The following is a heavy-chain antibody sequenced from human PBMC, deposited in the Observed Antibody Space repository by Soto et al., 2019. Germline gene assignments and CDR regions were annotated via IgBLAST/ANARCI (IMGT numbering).Heavy chain of an antibody. D-gene: IGHD6-13*01. CDR1: GDSVSSNSAA. V-gene: IGHV6-1*01. CDR2: TYYRSKWYN. J-gene: IGHJ4*02. Sequence: SQTLSLPCAISGDSVSSNSAAWNWIRQSPSRGLEWLGRTYYRSKWYNDYAVSVKSRITINPDTSKNQFSPQLNSVTPEDTAVYYCARASRGGSSWYQLQSSYYFDYWGQGTLVTVSS. CDR3: ARASRGGSSWYQLQSSYYFDY.